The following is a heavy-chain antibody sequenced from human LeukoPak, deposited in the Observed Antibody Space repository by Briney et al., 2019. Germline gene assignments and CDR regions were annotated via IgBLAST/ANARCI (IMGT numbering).Heavy chain of an antibody. J-gene: IGHJ3*02. D-gene: IGHD1-7*01. CDR2: IYYSGRT. CDR3: ASPSWNYYLGAFDI. V-gene: IGHV4-30-2*03. CDR1: GGSISSGGYY. Sequence: SETLSLTCTVSGGSISSGGYYWSWIRQPPGKGLEWIGSIYYSGRTYYNPPLKSRLTISVDTSKNQFSLKMSSVTAADTAVYYCASPSWNYYLGAFDIWGQGTMVTVSS.